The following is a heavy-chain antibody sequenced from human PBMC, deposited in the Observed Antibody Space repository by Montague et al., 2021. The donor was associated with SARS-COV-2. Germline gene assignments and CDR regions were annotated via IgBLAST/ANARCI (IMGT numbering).Heavy chain of an antibody. CDR2: IHHTGIT. Sequence: SETLSLTCAVSGAFVSSINWWTWVRQPPGRGLEWIAEIHHTGITNFNPSLRSRVSILLDTSRNQFSLPLDSVTAADTAIYYCASHPVFQQLYSWGQGTLVTVSS. J-gene: IGHJ4*02. D-gene: IGHD6-13*01. CDR1: GAFVSSINW. V-gene: IGHV4-4*02. CDR3: ASHPVFQQLYS.